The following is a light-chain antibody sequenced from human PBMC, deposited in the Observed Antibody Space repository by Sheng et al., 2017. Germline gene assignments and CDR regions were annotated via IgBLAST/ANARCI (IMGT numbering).Light chain of an antibody. CDR1: QSVSNY. CDR2: HAS. CDR3: QQYGTLVT. J-gene: IGKJ4*01. Sequence: EIVLTQSPATLSLSPGERATLSCRASQSVSNYLAWYQQKPGQAPRLLLYHASNRATGIPARFSGSGAGTDFTLTISRLEPEDSAVYYCQQYGTLVTFGGGTKVEIK. V-gene: IGKV3-11*01.